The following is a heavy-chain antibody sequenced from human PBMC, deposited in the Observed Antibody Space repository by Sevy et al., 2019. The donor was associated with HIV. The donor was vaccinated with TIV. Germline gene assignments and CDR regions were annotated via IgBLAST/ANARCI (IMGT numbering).Heavy chain of an antibody. CDR2: IYYSWST. J-gene: IGHJ4*02. CDR1: GGSISSSSYY. V-gene: IGHV4-39*01. Sequence: SETLSLTCTVSGGSISSSSYYWGWIRQPPGKGLEWIGSIYYSWSTYYNPSLKSRVTISVDTSKNQFSLKLSSVTAADTAVYYCASGENYYDSSGYPYFDYWGQGTLVTVSS. D-gene: IGHD3-22*01. CDR3: ASGENYYDSSGYPYFDY.